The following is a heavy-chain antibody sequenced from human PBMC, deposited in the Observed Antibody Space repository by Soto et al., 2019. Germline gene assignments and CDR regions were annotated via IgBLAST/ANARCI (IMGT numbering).Heavy chain of an antibody. Sequence: EVQLVESGGGLVQPGGSLRLSCAASGFTFSSYSMNWVRQAPGKGLEWVSYISSISSTIYYADSVKGRFTISRDNAKNSLYLQMNSMRDEDTAVYYCGREGSSGWSWNYWGQGTLGTVSS. D-gene: IGHD6-19*01. CDR2: ISSISSTI. V-gene: IGHV3-48*02. CDR1: GFTFSSYS. CDR3: GREGSSGWSWNY. J-gene: IGHJ4*02.